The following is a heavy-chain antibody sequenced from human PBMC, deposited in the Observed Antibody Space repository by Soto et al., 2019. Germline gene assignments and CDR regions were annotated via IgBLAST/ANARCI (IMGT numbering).Heavy chain of an antibody. CDR3: VRENYYYGMDV. CDR1: GFTVSTDW. Sequence: GGSLRLSCAASGFTVSTDWMYWVRQAPGKGLEWVSLIKSGGNTNYADSVEGRFTISRDNSKNTVYLQMNSLRGEDTAVYYCVRENYYYGMDVWGQGTTVTAP. J-gene: IGHJ6*02. V-gene: IGHV3-66*01. CDR2: IKSGGNT.